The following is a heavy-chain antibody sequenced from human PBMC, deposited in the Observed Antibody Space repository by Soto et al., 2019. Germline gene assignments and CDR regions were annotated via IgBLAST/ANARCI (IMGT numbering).Heavy chain of an antibody. CDR3: ARHNGPLYPGYYYDMDV. Sequence: QLQLQESGPGLVKPSETLSLTCTVSGGSISSSSYYWGWIRQPPGKGLEWIGSIYYSGYTYYNPSLKTRVDLSVDTSQNRFSLKLSSVTAADTAVHYCARHNGPLYPGYYYDMDVWGQGTTFTVSS. CDR1: GGSISSSSYY. V-gene: IGHV4-39*01. J-gene: IGHJ6*02. CDR2: IYYSGYT.